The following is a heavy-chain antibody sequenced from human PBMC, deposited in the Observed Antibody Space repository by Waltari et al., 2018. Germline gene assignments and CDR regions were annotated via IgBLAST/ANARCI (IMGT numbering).Heavy chain of an antibody. Sequence: QVQLQQWGAGLLKPSETLSLTCAVYGGSFRGYYWSWIRQPPGKGLEWIGEINHSGSTNYNPSLKSRVTISVDTSKNQFSLKLSSVTAADTAVYYCARMEVGARGSAFDIWGQGTMVTVSS. CDR1: GGSFRGYY. CDR3: ARMEVGARGSAFDI. J-gene: IGHJ3*02. V-gene: IGHV4-34*01. CDR2: INHSGST. D-gene: IGHD1-26*01.